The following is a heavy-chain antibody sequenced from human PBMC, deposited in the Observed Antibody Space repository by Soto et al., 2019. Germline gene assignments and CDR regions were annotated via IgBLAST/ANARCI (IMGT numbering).Heavy chain of an antibody. D-gene: IGHD6-19*01. CDR1: GFIFTDYW. V-gene: IGHV3-7*03. Sequence: PGGSLRLSCAASGFIFTDYWMSWVRQPPGKGLEWVASINPDGTNRFYVDSMQGRFTIPRDDAKNSVFLKMISLRAEDTAVYYCVRWEISGWCLGIWGQGTLVPVSS. CDR2: INPDGTNR. J-gene: IGHJ4*02. CDR3: VRWEISGWCLGI.